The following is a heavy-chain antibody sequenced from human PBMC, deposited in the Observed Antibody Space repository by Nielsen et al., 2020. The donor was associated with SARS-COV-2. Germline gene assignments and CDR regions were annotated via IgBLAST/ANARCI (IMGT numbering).Heavy chain of an antibody. J-gene: IGHJ3*02. CDR1: GGSISSGGYS. CDR2: IYHSGRT. D-gene: IGHD3-16*01. V-gene: IGHV4-30-2*01. CDR3: ARGGRITFGGADDAFDI. Sequence: LSCAASGGSISSGGYSWSWIRQPPGKGLEWIGYIYHSGRTYYNPSLKSRVTISVDRSKNQFSLKLSSVTAADTAVYYCARGGRITFGGADDAFDIWGQGTMVTVSS.